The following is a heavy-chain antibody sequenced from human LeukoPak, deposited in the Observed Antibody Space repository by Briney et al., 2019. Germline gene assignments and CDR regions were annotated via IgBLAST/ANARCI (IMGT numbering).Heavy chain of an antibody. Sequence: PSETLSLTCTVSGGSISSYYWSWIRQPPGKGLEWIGYIYYSGSTNYNPSLKSRVTISVDTSKNQFSLKLSSVTAADAAVYYCAGSYDFWSGYYDYWGQGTLVTVSS. J-gene: IGHJ4*02. CDR3: AGSYDFWSGYYDY. CDR1: GGSISSYY. CDR2: IYYSGST. V-gene: IGHV4-59*01. D-gene: IGHD3-3*01.